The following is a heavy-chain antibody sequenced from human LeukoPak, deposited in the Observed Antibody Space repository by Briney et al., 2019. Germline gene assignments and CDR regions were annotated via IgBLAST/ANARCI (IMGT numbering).Heavy chain of an antibody. CDR3: ARDSRKFWGP. V-gene: IGHV1-3*01. CDR1: GYTFTSYA. J-gene: IGHJ5*02. D-gene: IGHD1-14*01. Sequence: ASVKVSCKASGYTFTSYAMHWVRQAPGQRLEWMGWINAGNGNTQYSQKFQGRVTITRDTSASTVYMELRSLRSEDTAVYYCARDSRKFWGPWGQGTLVTVSS. CDR2: INAGNGNT.